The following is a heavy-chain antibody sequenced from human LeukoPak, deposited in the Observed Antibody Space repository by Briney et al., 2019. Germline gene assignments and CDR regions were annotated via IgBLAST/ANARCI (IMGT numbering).Heavy chain of an antibody. V-gene: IGHV4-4*02. D-gene: IGHD3-3*01. J-gene: IGHJ4*02. CDR3: ARVQMDYDFWSGFTPVGYFDY. Sequence: SETLSLTCAVSGGSISSSNWWSWVRQPPGKGLEWIGEIYHNGSTNYNPSLKSRVTISVDKSKNQFSLKLSSVAAADTAVYYCARVQMDYDFWSGFTPVGYFDYWGQGTLVTVSS. CDR1: GGSISSSNW. CDR2: IYHNGST.